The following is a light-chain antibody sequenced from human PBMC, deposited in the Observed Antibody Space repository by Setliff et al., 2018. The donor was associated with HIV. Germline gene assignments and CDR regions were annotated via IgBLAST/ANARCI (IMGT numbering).Light chain of an antibody. Sequence: QSALTQPPSASGTPGQRVTISCSGSSSNIGSKTVNWYQQLPGVAPKLLIYSNNQRPSGVPDRFSGSKSGTSASLAISGLQSEDESDYYCASWDDSLNAWVFGGGTKVTVL. CDR3: ASWDDSLNAWV. CDR1: SSNIGSKT. CDR2: SNN. J-gene: IGLJ3*02. V-gene: IGLV1-44*01.